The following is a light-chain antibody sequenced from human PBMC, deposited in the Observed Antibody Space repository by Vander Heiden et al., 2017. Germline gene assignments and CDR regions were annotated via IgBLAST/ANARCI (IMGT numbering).Light chain of an antibody. CDR1: SSDVGGYNY. CDR2: DVS. CDR3: CSYAGSYTWV. Sequence: QSALTPPRSVSGSPGQSVHIPCTGTSSDVGGYNYVSWYQQHTGKAPKLMIYDVSKRPSGVPDRFSGSKSGNTASLTISGLQAEDEADYYCCSYAGSYTWVFGGGTKLTVL. J-gene: IGLJ3*02. V-gene: IGLV2-11*01.